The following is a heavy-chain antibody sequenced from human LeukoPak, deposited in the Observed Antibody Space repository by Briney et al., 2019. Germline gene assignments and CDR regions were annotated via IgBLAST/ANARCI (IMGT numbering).Heavy chain of an antibody. CDR1: GGTFSSYA. CDR3: ASSQTIAATKGGPYYYMDV. CDR2: IIPIFGTA. J-gene: IGHJ6*03. Sequence: SVKVSCKASGGTFSSYAISWVRQAPGQGLEWMGGIIPIFGTANYAQKFQGRVTITADESTSTAYMELSSLRSEDTAVYYCASSQTIAATKGGPYYYMDVWGKGTTVTVSS. D-gene: IGHD6-13*01. V-gene: IGHV1-69*13.